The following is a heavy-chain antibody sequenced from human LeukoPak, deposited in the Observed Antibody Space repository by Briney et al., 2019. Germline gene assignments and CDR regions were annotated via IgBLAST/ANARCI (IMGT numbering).Heavy chain of an antibody. Sequence: GGSLRLSCAASGFTFSSYGMHWVRQAPGKGLEWVAVISYDGSNKYYADSVKGRFTISRDNSKNTLYLQMNSLRAEDTAVYYCARGGYSYGIDYWGQGTLVTVSS. V-gene: IGHV3-30*03. CDR3: ARGGYSYGIDY. CDR2: ISYDGSNK. D-gene: IGHD5-18*01. J-gene: IGHJ4*02. CDR1: GFTFSSYG.